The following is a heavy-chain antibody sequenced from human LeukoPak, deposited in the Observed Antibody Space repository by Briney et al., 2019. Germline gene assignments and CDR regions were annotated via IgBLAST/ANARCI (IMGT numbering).Heavy chain of an antibody. CDR3: VRIMGVYDSSGYIGY. CDR2: INPNSGGT. CDR1: GYTFTDYY. Sequence: GASVKVSCKASGYTFTDYYMHWVRQAPGQGLEWMGWINPNSGGTNYAQKFQGRVTMTRDTSISTAYMELSRLRSDDTAVYYCVRIMGVYDSSGYIGYWGQGTLVTVSS. V-gene: IGHV1-2*02. D-gene: IGHD3-22*01. J-gene: IGHJ4*02.